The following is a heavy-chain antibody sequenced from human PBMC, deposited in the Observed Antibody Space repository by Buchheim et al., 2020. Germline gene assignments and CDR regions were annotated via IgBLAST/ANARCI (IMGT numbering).Heavy chain of an antibody. CDR1: GFTFSSYA. CDR3: AKDPLGYCSGGSCYVPGDY. CDR2: ISYDGSNK. J-gene: IGHJ4*02. D-gene: IGHD2-15*01. V-gene: IGHV3-30-3*01. Sequence: QVQLVESGGGVVQPGRSLRLSCAAPGFTFSSYAMHWVRQAPGKGLEWVAVISYDGSNKYYADSVKGRFTISRDNSKNTLYLQMNSLRAEDTAVYYCAKDPLGYCSGGSCYVPGDYWGQGTL.